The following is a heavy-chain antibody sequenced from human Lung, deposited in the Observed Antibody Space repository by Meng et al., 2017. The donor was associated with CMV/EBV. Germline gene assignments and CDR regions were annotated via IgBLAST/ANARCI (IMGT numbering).Heavy chain of an antibody. D-gene: IGHD3-10*01. Sequence: ASXXVSWKASGYTFTGYYMHWVRQAPGQGLEWMGWINPNSGGTNYAQKFQGRVTMTRDTSTSTVYMELSSLRSEDTAVYYCASGWGGDYYDNWGQGTLVTVSS. CDR1: GYTFTGYY. CDR2: INPNSGGT. J-gene: IGHJ4*02. CDR3: ASGWGGDYYDN. V-gene: IGHV1-2*02.